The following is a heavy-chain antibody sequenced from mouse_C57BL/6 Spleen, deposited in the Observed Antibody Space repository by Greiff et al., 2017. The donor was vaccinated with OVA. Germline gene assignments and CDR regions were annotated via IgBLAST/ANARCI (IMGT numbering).Heavy chain of an antibody. CDR3: ARSYYGSSWDY. J-gene: IGHJ2*01. CDR2: IYPGDGYT. Sequence: QVQLQQSGPELVKPGASVKISCKASGYAFSSSWMNWVKQRPGQGLEWIGRIYPGDGYTNYNGKFKGKATLTADKSSSTAYMQLSSLTSEDSAVYFCARSYYGSSWDYWGQGTTLTVSS. V-gene: IGHV1-82*01. CDR1: GYAFSSSW. D-gene: IGHD1-1*01.